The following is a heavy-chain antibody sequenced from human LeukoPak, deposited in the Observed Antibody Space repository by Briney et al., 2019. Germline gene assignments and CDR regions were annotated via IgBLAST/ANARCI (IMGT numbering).Heavy chain of an antibody. D-gene: IGHD4-17*01. CDR1: GFTFSSYA. CDR3: AKENYGDSTGGRFQH. V-gene: IGHV3-23*01. CDR2: ISGSGGST. J-gene: IGHJ1*01. Sequence: PGGSLRLSCAASGFTFSSYAMSWVRQPPVKGLDGVSVISGSGGSTYYAASVKGRFTISRVNSKNTLYLQMNSLRADDTAVYYCAKENYGDSTGGRFQHWGQGTLVTVSS.